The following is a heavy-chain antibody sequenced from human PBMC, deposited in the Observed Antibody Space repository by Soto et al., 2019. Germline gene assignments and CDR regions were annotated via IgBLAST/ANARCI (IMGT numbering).Heavy chain of an antibody. CDR2: ISYDGSNK. J-gene: IGHJ4*02. CDR1: GFTFSNAW. D-gene: IGHD2-2*01. CDR3: ANSNEVYCSSTSCAPFDY. Sequence: GGSLRLSCAASGFTFSNAWMSWVRQAPGKGLEWVAVISYDGSNKYYADSVKGRFTISRDNSKNTLYLQMNSLRAEDTAVYYCANSNEVYCSSTSCAPFDYWGQGTLVTVSS. V-gene: IGHV3-30*18.